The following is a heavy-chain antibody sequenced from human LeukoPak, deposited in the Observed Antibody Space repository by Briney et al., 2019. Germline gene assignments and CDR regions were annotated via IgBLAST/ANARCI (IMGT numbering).Heavy chain of an antibody. CDR3: ARGAFGFLEWNHNWFDP. D-gene: IGHD3-3*01. J-gene: IGHJ5*02. V-gene: IGHV1-8*03. Sequence: ASVKVSCKASGYTFTSYDINWVRQATGQGLEWMGWMNPNSGNTGYAQKFQGRVTITRNTSISTAYMELSSLRSEDTAVYYCARGAFGFLEWNHNWFDPWGQGTLVTVSS. CDR2: MNPNSGNT. CDR1: GYTFTSYD.